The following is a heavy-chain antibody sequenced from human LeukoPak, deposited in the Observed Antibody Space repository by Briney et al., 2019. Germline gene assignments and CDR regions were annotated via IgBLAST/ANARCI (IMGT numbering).Heavy chain of an antibody. D-gene: IGHD3-22*01. CDR1: RFTFSDYY. V-gene: IGHV3-74*01. J-gene: IGHJ4*02. Sequence: GGSLRLSCAASRFTFSDYYMNWIRQAPGKGLVWVSHINTDGSSTAYADSVKGRFTISRDNAKNTLYLQMNSLRAEDTAVYYCARPRAYDTRDLDYWGQGNLVTVSS. CDR3: ARPRAYDTRDLDY. CDR2: INTDGSST.